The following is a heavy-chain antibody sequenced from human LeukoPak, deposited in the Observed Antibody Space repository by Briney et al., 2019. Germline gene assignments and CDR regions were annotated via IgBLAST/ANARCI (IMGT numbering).Heavy chain of an antibody. V-gene: IGHV3-23*01. CDR1: GFTFSSYA. Sequence: GGSLRLSCAASGFTFSSYAMSWVRQAPGKGLEWVSAISGSGGSTYYADSVKGRFTISRDNSKNTLYMQMNSLRAEDTAVYYCEKDLFAVTTATDYWGQGTLVTASS. CDR3: EKDLFAVTTATDY. D-gene: IGHD4-17*01. J-gene: IGHJ4*02. CDR2: ISGSGGST.